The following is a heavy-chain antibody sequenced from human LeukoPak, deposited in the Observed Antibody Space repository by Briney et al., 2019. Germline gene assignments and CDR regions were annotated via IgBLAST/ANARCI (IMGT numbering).Heavy chain of an antibody. CDR2: ISWNSGSI. Sequence: PGGSLRLSCAASGFTFDDCAMHWVRHAPGKGLEWVSGISWNSGSIGYADSVKGRFTISRDNAKNSLYLQMNSLRAEDTASYYCAKDINPNPYYYDSVNDYWGQGTLVTVSS. V-gene: IGHV3-9*01. D-gene: IGHD3-22*01. CDR3: AKDINPNPYYYDSVNDY. CDR1: GFTFDDCA. J-gene: IGHJ4*02.